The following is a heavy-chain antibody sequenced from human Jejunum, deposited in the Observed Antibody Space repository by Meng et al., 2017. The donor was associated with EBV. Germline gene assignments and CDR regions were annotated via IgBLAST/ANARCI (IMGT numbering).Heavy chain of an antibody. CDR2: INPGNGET. Sequence: QVPLGQSGAEVKKPGASVKLSCKASGYTFTNYPIHWVRQAPGQRPEWMGCINPGNGETEFSQKFQGRVTITRDTSATTAYMELTSLRSEDTAVYYCASRPGFNIGPFDYWGQGTLVTVSS. CDR3: ASRPGFNIGPFDY. J-gene: IGHJ4*02. CDR1: GYTFTNYP. D-gene: IGHD3/OR15-3a*01. V-gene: IGHV1-3*01.